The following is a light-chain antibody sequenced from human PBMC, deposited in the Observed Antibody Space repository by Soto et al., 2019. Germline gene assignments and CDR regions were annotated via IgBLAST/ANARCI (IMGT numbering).Light chain of an antibody. Sequence: DIQMTQSPSTLSASVGDRVTITCRASQSISSWLAWYQQKPGKAPKLLIYDAYSLESGVPSRLSGSASRTEFTLTISSLQPDNFATYYCLQYNSYSGDTFRQVTKLEIK. CDR2: DAY. V-gene: IGKV1-5*01. CDR3: LQYNSYSGDT. J-gene: IGKJ2*01. CDR1: QSISSW.